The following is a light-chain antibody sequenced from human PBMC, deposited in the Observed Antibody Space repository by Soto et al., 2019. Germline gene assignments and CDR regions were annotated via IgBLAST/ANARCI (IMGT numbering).Light chain of an antibody. CDR3: QQYDNWLGT. J-gene: IGKJ1*01. CDR2: GAS. V-gene: IGKV3D-15*01. CDR1: QSVSSN. Sequence: EIVMTQSPGTLSVSPGEGATLSCRASQSVSSNLAWYQQRPGQAPRLLIYGASTRATGIPARFSGSGSGTEFTLTISSLQSEDFAVYYCQQYDNWLGTFGQGTKVDI.